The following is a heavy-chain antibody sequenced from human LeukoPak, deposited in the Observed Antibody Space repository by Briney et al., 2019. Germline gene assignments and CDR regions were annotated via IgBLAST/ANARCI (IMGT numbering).Heavy chain of an antibody. V-gene: IGHV3-20*04. CDR3: AREKPFYDSSGYYYPIAFDY. CDR1: GFSFEDYG. CDR2: INWNGGST. J-gene: IGHJ4*02. D-gene: IGHD3-22*01. Sequence: PGGSLRLSCAVSGFSFEDYGMSWVRQAPGKGLEWVSGINWNGGSTGYADSVKGRFTIARDNAKNSLYLQMNSLRAEDTALYYCAREKPFYDSSGYYYPIAFDYWGQGTLVTVSS.